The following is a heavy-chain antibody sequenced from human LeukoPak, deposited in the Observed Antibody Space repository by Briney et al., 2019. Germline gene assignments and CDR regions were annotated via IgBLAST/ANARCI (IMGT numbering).Heavy chain of an antibody. Sequence: GRSLRLSCAASGFTFSSYAMHWVRQAPGKGLEWVAVISYDGSNKYYADSVKGRFTISRDNSKNTLYLQMNSLRAEDTAVYYCARDRPFDIWGQGTMVTVS. CDR2: ISYDGSNK. J-gene: IGHJ3*02. CDR1: GFTFSSYA. CDR3: ARDRPFDI. V-gene: IGHV3-30*04.